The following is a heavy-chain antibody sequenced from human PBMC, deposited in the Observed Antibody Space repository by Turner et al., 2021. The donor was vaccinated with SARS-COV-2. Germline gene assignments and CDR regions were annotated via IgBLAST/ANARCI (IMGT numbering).Heavy chain of an antibody. CDR3: AIWAYYDSSGYYPSHFDY. D-gene: IGHD3-22*01. V-gene: IGHV3-21*01. J-gene: IGHJ4*02. Sequence: EVQLVESGGGLVKPGGSLRLSCAASGFTFSSYSMNWVRQAPGKGLEWVSSISSSNNYIYYADSVKGRFTISRDNAKNSLYLQMNSLRAEDTAVYYCAIWAYYDSSGYYPSHFDYWGQGTLVTVSS. CDR1: GFTFSSYS. CDR2: ISSSNNYI.